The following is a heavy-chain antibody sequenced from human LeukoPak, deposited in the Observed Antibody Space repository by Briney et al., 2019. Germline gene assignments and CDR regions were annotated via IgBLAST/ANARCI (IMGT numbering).Heavy chain of an antibody. D-gene: IGHD6-25*01. CDR1: GFTFSNFE. Sequence: GGSLRLSCAASGFTFSNFEMSWVRQAPGKGLEWVSYISAGGSIIHYADSVKGRFTISRDNAKNSLYLEMNSLRAEDTAIYYCARERDSGYYFDCWGQGTLVTVSS. V-gene: IGHV3-48*03. CDR2: ISAGGSII. CDR3: ARERDSGYYFDC. J-gene: IGHJ4*02.